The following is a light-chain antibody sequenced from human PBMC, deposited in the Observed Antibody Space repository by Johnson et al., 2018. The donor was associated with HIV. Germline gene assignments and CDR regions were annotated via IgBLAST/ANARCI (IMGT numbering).Light chain of an antibody. CDR3: GTWDYSLSGYV. V-gene: IGLV1-51*02. CDR2: ENN. Sequence: QSVLTQPPSVSAAPGQKVTISCSGSSSNIGNNYVSWYQQLPGTAPKLLIYENNKRPSGIPDRFSGSKSGTSATLGITGLQTGDEADYYCGTWDYSLSGYVFGSGTKVTGL. CDR1: SSNIGNNY. J-gene: IGLJ1*01.